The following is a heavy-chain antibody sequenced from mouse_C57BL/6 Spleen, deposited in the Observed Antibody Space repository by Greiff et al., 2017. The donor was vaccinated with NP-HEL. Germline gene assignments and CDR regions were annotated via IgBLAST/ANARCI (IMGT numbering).Heavy chain of an antibody. V-gene: IGHV1-4*01. CDR2: INPSSGYT. J-gene: IGHJ4*01. D-gene: IGHD2-3*01. Sequence: VKLMESGAELARPGASVKMSCKASGYTFTSYTMHWVKQRPGQGLEWIGYINPSSGYTKYNQKFKDKATLTADKSSSTAYMQLSSLTSEDSAVYYCARRYDGHMDYWGQGTSVTVSS. CDR1: GYTFTSYT. CDR3: ARRYDGHMDY.